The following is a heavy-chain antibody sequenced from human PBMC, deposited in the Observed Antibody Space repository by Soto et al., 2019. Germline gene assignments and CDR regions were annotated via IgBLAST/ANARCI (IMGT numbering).Heavy chain of an antibody. CDR2: IYWNDDK. J-gene: IGHJ4*02. CDR3: ANIYYTDDIKHPLDY. D-gene: IGHD1-26*01. Sequence: SGPTLVNPTATLTLTCTFSGFSVATTGVGVGWVRQPPGKALEFLAVIYWNDDKRYSPSLRNRLTITKDASRNQVVLKMTDMEPVDTATYYCANIYYTDDIKHPLDYWGRGTPVTVS. CDR1: GFSVATTGVG. V-gene: IGHV2-5*01.